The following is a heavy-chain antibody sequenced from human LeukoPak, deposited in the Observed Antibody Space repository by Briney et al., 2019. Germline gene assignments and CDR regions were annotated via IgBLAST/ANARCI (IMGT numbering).Heavy chain of an antibody. CDR2: ISGSGGST. J-gene: IGHJ4*02. D-gene: IGHD6-19*01. CDR1: GFTFSSYA. V-gene: IGHV3-23*01. CDR3: ANGLNIPVAGAFDY. Sequence: AGGSLRLSCAASGFTFSSYAMSWVRQAPGKGLEWVSAISGSGGSTYYADSVKGRFTISRDNSKNTLYLQMNSLRAEDTAVYYCANGLNIPVAGAFDYWGQGTLVTVSS.